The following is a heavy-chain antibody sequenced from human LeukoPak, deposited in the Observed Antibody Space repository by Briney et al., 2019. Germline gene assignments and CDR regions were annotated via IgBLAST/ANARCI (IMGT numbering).Heavy chain of an antibody. V-gene: IGHV3-13*01. D-gene: IGHD1-1*01. CDR2: IATAGDT. J-gene: IGHJ4*02. Sequence: GGSLRLSCAASGFTFSDYDMHWVRQATGKGLEWVSAIATAGDTYYTGSVKGRFTNSRENAKNAFYLQMNSLRAGDTAVYYCTRVAKERVGGVYYFDYWGQGTLVTVSS. CDR1: GFTFSDYD. CDR3: TRVAKERVGGVYYFDY.